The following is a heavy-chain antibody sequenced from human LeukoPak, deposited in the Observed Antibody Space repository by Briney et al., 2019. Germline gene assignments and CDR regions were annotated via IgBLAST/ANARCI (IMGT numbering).Heavy chain of an antibody. D-gene: IGHD2-15*01. Sequence: PGGSLRLSCAASGFIVSSNYMSWVRQAPGKGLEWVSAITGSGDSTYYADSVKGRCTISRDNSKNTLYLQMNSLRAEDTAGYYCAKGGSGRIPLYNFDYWGQGTLVTVSS. CDR1: GFIVSSNY. J-gene: IGHJ4*02. CDR3: AKGGSGRIPLYNFDY. V-gene: IGHV3-23*01. CDR2: ITGSGDST.